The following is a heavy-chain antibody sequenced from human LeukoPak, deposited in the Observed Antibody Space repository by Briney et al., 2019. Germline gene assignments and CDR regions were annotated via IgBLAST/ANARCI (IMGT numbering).Heavy chain of an antibody. CDR3: ARDSAVSRDRRGWFDP. Sequence: SETLSLTCTVSGGSISSYYWSWIRQPPGKGLEWIGYIYYSGSTNYNPSLKSRVTISVDTSKNQFSLKLSSVTAADTAVYYCARDSAVSRDRRGWFDPWGQGTLVTVSS. J-gene: IGHJ5*02. V-gene: IGHV4-59*01. CDR1: GGSISSYY. CDR2: IYYSGST. D-gene: IGHD5/OR15-5a*01.